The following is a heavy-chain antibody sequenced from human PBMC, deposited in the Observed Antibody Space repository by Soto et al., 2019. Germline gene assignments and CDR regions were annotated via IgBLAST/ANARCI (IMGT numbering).Heavy chain of an antibody. CDR1: GGSISSYY. V-gene: IGHV4-59*08. J-gene: IGHJ2*01. Sequence: QVQLQESDPGLVKPSETLSLTCTVSGGSISSYYWSWIRQPPGKGLEWIGYIYYSGSTNYNPSLKSRVTISVDTSKNQFSLKLSSVTAADTAVYYCARQVSGWLSRYFDLWGRGTLVTVSS. CDR2: IYYSGST. CDR3: ARQVSGWLSRYFDL. D-gene: IGHD5-12*01.